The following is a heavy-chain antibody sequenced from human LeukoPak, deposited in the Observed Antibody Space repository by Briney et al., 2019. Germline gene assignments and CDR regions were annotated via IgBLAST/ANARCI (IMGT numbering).Heavy chain of an antibody. CDR2: TTDDATTT. D-gene: IGHD4-11*01. V-gene: IGHV3-74*01. J-gene: IGHJ4*02. CDR1: GFTFNSHY. CDR3: ARGHLYSFDH. Sequence: GSLRLSCAFSGFTFNSHYVHWVRQAPGQGLLWVSRTTDDATTTYADSVRGRFTISRDIAKKTLYLQMNSLRAEDTAVYYCARGHLYSFDHWGQGALVTVSS.